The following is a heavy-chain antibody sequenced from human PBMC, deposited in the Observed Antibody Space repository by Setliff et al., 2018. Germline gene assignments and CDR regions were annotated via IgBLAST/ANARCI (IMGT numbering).Heavy chain of an antibody. CDR1: GYTFTSYG. CDR3: AREGDSSGYSPLDY. Sequence: ASVKVSCKASGYTFTSYGISWVRQAPGQGLEWMGWISAYSGNTNYAQKLQGRVTMTTDTSTSTAYMELRSLRSDDTAVYYCAREGDSSGYSPLDYWGQGTLVTVPQ. V-gene: IGHV1-18*01. J-gene: IGHJ4*02. D-gene: IGHD3-22*01. CDR2: ISAYSGNT.